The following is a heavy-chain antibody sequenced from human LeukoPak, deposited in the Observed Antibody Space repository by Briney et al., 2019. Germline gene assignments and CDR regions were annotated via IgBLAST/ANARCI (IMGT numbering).Heavy chain of an antibody. V-gene: IGHV4-34*01. Sequence: SETLSLTCAVYGGSFSGYYWSWIRQPPGKGLEWIGEINHSGSTNYNPSLKSRVTISVDTSKNQFSLKLSSVTAADTAVYYCARWDYDKEHYWGQGTLVTVSS. CDR2: INHSGST. CDR3: ARWDYDKEHY. D-gene: IGHD3-16*01. CDR1: GGSFSGYY. J-gene: IGHJ4*02.